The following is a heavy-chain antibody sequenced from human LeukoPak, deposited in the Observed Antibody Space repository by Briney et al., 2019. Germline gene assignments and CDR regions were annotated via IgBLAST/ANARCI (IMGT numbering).Heavy chain of an antibody. J-gene: IGHJ4*02. CDR3: VRQLDF. CDR2: IYTSGST. V-gene: IGHV4-59*10. CDR1: GGAFSGYY. Sequence: SEALSLTCAVYGGAFSGYYWTWIRQPAGKGLEWIGSIYTSGSTNYNPSLKSRVTISLDTSKNQFSLTLSPVSAADTAMYYCVRQLDFWGQGTLVTVSS. D-gene: IGHD3-10*01.